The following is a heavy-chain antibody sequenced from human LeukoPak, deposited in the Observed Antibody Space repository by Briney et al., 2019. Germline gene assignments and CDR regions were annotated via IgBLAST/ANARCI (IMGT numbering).Heavy chain of an antibody. J-gene: IGHJ4*02. CDR2: VNINGGST. V-gene: IGHV3-64*04. CDR3: AKDPPNIGPDPYYFDS. CDR1: GFSFSNFA. D-gene: IGHD2-2*01. Sequence: PGGSLRLSCSASGFSFSNFAMHWVRQAPGKGLEYVSGVNINGGSTYYADSVKGRFTISRDNSKNTLYLQMNSLRVEDTAIYYCAKDPPNIGPDPYYFDSWGQGTLVTVSS.